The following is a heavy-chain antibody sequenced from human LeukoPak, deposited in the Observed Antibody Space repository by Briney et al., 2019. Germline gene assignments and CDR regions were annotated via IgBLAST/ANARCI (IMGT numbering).Heavy chain of an antibody. V-gene: IGHV3-7*01. CDR3: ARDGTAPGLYFDL. CDR1: GFTFSSYW. CDR2: IKQDGSEK. D-gene: IGHD6-13*01. J-gene: IGHJ4*01. Sequence: GGSLRLSCAVSGFTFSSYWMNWVRQAPGKGLEWVASIKQDGSEKSYVDSVKGRFTISRDNAKNSLYLQMTSLRAEDTAVYCCARDGTAPGLYFDLWGQGTLVTVSS.